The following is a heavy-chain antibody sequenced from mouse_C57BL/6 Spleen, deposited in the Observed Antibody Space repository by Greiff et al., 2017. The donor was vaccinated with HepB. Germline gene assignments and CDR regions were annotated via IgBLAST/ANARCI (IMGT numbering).Heavy chain of an antibody. V-gene: IGHV1-53*01. J-gene: IGHJ4*01. CDR1: GYTFTSYW. D-gene: IGHD1-1*01. Sequence: QVQLQQPGTELVKPGASVKLSCKASGYTFTSYWMHWVKQRPGQGLEWIGYINPSNGGTNYNEKFKSKATLTVDKSSSTAYMQLSSLTSEDSAVYYCTSSSYYYGSSYAMDYWGQGTSVTVSS. CDR3: TSSSYYYGSSYAMDY. CDR2: INPSNGGT.